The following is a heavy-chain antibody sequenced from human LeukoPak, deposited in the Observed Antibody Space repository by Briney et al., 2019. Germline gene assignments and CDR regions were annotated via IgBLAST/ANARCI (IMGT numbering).Heavy chain of an antibody. D-gene: IGHD4-17*01. J-gene: IGHJ4*02. CDR2: ISSSSSTI. CDR1: GFTFSSSA. CDR3: ARVFIGDYGDYQFDY. V-gene: IGHV3-48*01. Sequence: PGGSLRLSCAASGFTFSSSAMSWVRQAPGKGLEWVSYISSSSSTIYYADSVKGRFTISRDNAKNSLYLQMNSLRAEDTAVYYCARVFIGDYGDYQFDYWGQGTLVTVSS.